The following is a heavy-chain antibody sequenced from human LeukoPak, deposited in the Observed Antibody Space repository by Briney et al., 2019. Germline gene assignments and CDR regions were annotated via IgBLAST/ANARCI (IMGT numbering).Heavy chain of an antibody. CDR3: ARLQLVGATCFDY. V-gene: IGHV4-39*01. CDR1: GGSISSSSYY. Sequence: SETLSPTCTVSGGSISSSSYYWGWIRQPPGKGLEWIGSIYYSGSTYYNPSLKSRVTISVDTSKNQFSLKLSSVTAADTAVYYCARLQLVGATCFDYWGQGTLVTVSS. D-gene: IGHD1-26*01. J-gene: IGHJ4*02. CDR2: IYYSGST.